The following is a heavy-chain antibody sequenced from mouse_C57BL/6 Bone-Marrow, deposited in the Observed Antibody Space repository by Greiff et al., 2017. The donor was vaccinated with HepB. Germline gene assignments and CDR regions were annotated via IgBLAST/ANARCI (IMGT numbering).Heavy chain of an antibody. CDR2: INPNNGGT. J-gene: IGHJ1*03. CDR3: ASYYMGNGYFDV. V-gene: IGHV1-22*01. CDR1: GYTFTDYN. Sequence: EVKLQESGPELVKPGASVKMSCKASGYTFTDYNMHWVKQSHGKSLEWIGYINPNNGGTSYNQKFKGKATLTVNKSSSTAYMELRSLTSEDSAVYYCASYYMGNGYFDVWGTGTTVTVSS. D-gene: IGHD2-12*01.